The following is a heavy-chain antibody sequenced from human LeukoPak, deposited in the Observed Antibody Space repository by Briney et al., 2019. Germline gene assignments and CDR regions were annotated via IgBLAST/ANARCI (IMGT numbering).Heavy chain of an antibody. CDR2: ISAYNGNT. CDR3: ALIYDSSGYYSSPIVPFDY. CDR1: GYTFTSYG. V-gene: IGHV1-18*01. J-gene: IGHJ4*02. Sequence: GASVKVSCKASGYTFTSYGISWVRQAPGQGLEWMGWISAYNGNTNYAQKLRGRVTMTTDTSTSTAYMELRSLRSDDTAVYYCALIYDSSGYYSSPIVPFDYWGQGTLVTVSS. D-gene: IGHD3-22*01.